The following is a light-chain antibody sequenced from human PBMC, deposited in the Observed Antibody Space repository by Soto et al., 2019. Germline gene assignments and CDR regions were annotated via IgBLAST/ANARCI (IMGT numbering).Light chain of an antibody. CDR2: DVS. CDR3: ASYTTVSSVV. J-gene: IGLJ2*01. CDR1: NSDIGAYNY. V-gene: IGLV2-14*03. Sequence: QSALTQPAYVSGSPGQSITISCAGTNSDIGAYNYVSWYQQHPGKGPKIMIFDVSNRASGVSNRFSGSKSGNTASLTSSGLQPEDEADYYCASYTTVSSVVFGGGTKLTVL.